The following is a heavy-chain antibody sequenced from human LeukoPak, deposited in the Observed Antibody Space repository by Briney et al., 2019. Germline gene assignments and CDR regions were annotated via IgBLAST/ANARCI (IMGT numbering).Heavy chain of an antibody. D-gene: IGHD3-10*01. V-gene: IGHV3-33*01. J-gene: IGHJ4*02. Sequence: GGPLRLSCSASGFTFSYYAIHWVRQAPGKGLEWVALIWSDGSNKYYADSVKGRITIPRDNSKNTVYLQMNSLRAEDTAVYYCARELFSSGSCPDGWGQGTLVTVSS. CDR2: IWSDGSNK. CDR3: ARELFSSGSCPDG. CDR1: GFTFSYYA.